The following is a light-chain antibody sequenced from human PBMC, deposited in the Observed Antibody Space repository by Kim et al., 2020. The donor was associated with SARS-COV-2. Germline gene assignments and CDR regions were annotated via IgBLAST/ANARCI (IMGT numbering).Light chain of an antibody. Sequence: PGDTLSLTWASSTGADSSDHHANWFQQKPGQAPRALISGTRNQPSWTPARFSASLLGGEAARTLSGVQPEDEADYYCLLYYGGAVVFGGGTQLTVL. V-gene: IGLV7-43*01. J-gene: IGLJ2*01. CDR1: TGADSSDHH. CDR3: LLYYGGAVV. CDR2: GTR.